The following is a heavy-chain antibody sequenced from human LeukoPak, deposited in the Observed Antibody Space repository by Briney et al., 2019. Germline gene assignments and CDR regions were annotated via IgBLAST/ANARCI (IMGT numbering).Heavy chain of an antibody. V-gene: IGHV1-69*05. D-gene: IGHD5-18*01. J-gene: IGHJ4*02. Sequence: AASVKVSCTASGYTFTSYGISWVRQAPGQGLEWMGGIIPIFGTANCAQKFQGRVTITTDESTSTAYMELSSLRSEDTAVYYCARSSYTAMAMSLDYWGQGTLVTVSS. CDR2: IIPIFGTA. CDR3: ARSSYTAMAMSLDY. CDR1: GYTFTSYG.